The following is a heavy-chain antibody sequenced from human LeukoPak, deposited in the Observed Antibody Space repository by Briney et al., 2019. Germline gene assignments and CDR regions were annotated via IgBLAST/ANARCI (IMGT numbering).Heavy chain of an antibody. CDR1: GFTFSSYA. V-gene: IGHV3-30-3*01. D-gene: IGHD3-10*01. J-gene: IGHJ4*02. CDR3: ARDNYYGGLSETPDY. Sequence: PGGSLRLSCAASGFTFSSYAMHWVRQAPGKGLEWAAVISYDGSNKYYADSVKGRFTISRDNSKNTLYLQMNSLRAEDTAVYYCARDNYYGGLSETPDYWGQGTLVTVSS. CDR2: ISYDGSNK.